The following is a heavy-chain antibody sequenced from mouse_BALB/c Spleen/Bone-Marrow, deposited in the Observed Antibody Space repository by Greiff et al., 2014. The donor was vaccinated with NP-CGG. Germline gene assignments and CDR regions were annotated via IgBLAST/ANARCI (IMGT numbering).Heavy chain of an antibody. Sequence: VQLQQSGAELVKPGASVKLSCKASGYTFTSYWMHWVKQRPGQGLEWIGEINPSNGRTNYNEKFKSKATLTVDKSSSTAYMRLSSLTSEDSAVYYCARWGITLAYWGQGTLVTVSA. CDR1: GYTFTSYW. D-gene: IGHD2-4*01. J-gene: IGHJ3*01. CDR3: ARWGITLAY. V-gene: IGHV1S81*02. CDR2: INPSNGRT.